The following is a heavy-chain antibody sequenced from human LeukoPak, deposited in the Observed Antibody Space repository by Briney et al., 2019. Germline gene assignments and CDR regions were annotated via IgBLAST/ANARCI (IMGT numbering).Heavy chain of an antibody. CDR2: INHSGST. D-gene: IGHD3-3*01. J-gene: IGHJ4*02. CDR3: ARCEYYDFWSGYYTESYYFDY. CDR1: GGSFSGYY. V-gene: IGHV4-34*01. Sequence: PSETLSLTCAVCGGSFSGYYWSWIRQPPGKGLEWIGEINHSGSTNYNPSLKSRVTISVDTSKSQFSLKLSSVTAADTAVYYCARCEYYDFWSGYYTESYYFDYWGQGTLVTVSS.